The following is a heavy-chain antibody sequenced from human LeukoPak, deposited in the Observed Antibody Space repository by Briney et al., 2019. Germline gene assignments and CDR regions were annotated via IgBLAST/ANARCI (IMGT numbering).Heavy chain of an antibody. V-gene: IGHV3-74*01. CDR3: ASLLSGGGYALDV. Sequence: GGSLRLSCAASGFTFSRNWMHWVRQAPGKGLVWVSRIDSNGGGTTYADSVKGRFTISRDNAKDTLYLQMNSLRAEDTAVYYCASLLSGGGYALDVWGQGTLVTVSS. D-gene: IGHD3-16*01. CDR2: IDSNGGGT. CDR1: GFTFSRNW. J-gene: IGHJ3*01.